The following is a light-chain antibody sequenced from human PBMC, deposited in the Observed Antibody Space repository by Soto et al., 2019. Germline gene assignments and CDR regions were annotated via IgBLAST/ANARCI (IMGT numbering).Light chain of an antibody. V-gene: IGKV3D-15*01. CDR3: QQYNNWPQT. CDR2: GAS. Sequence: EIVMTQSPATLSVSPGERATLSCRASQSVSSNLAWYQQRPGQAPRLLIYGASTRATGIPARFSGSGSGTEFTLTISSLQSEDFAIYYCQQYNNWPQTFXQGTKV. CDR1: QSVSSN. J-gene: IGKJ1*01.